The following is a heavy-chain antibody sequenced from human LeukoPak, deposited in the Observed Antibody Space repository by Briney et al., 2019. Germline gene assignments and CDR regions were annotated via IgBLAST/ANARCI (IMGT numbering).Heavy chain of an antibody. CDR2: INHSGST. D-gene: IGHD6-19*01. CDR3: ARGVMSIAVAYYYFDY. V-gene: IGHV4-34*01. J-gene: IGHJ4*02. Sequence: SETLSLTCAVYRGSFSGYYWSWIRQPPGKGLEWIGEINHSGSTNYNPSLKSRVTISVDTSKNQFSLKLSSVTAADTAVYYCARGVMSIAVAYYYFDYWGQGTLVTVSS. CDR1: RGSFSGYY.